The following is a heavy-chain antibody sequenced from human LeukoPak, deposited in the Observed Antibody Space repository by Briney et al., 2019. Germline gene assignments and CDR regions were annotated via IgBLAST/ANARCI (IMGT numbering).Heavy chain of an antibody. CDR1: GFTFSSYW. D-gene: IGHD4-17*01. V-gene: IGHV3-7*01. J-gene: IGHJ4*02. CDR2: IKQDGSGK. CDR3: AREANGEVFDY. Sequence: GGSLRLSCAASGFTFSSYWMSWVRQAPGKGLEWVANIKQDGSGKYYVDSVKGRFTISRDNAKNSLYLQMNSLRAEDTAVYYCAREANGEVFDYWGQGTLVTVSS.